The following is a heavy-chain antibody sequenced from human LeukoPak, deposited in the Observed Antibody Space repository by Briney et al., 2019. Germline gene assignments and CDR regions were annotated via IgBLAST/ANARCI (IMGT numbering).Heavy chain of an antibody. J-gene: IGHJ5*02. D-gene: IGHD1-26*01. Sequence: GGSLRLSCAASGFTFSSYAMSWVRQAPGKGLEWVSAISGSGGSTYYADSVKGRFTISRDNSKNTLYLQMDSLRAEDTAVYYCAKDGLWELLPVSWFDPWGQGTLVTVSS. CDR1: GFTFSSYA. CDR2: ISGSGGST. CDR3: AKDGLWELLPVSWFDP. V-gene: IGHV3-23*01.